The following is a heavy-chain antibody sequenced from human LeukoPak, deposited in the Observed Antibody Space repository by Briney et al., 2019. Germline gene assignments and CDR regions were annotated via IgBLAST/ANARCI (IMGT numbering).Heavy chain of an antibody. CDR3: ARRGDIRYFDWLWFDP. D-gene: IGHD3-9*01. J-gene: IGHJ5*02. CDR1: GGSISSSNW. CDR2: IYHSGST. Sequence: SETLSLTCAVSGGSISSSNWWSWVRQPPGKGLEWIGEIYHSGSTNYNPSLKSRVTISVDKSKNQFSLKLSSVTAADTAVYYCARRGDIRYFDWLWFDPWGQGTLVTVSS. V-gene: IGHV4-4*02.